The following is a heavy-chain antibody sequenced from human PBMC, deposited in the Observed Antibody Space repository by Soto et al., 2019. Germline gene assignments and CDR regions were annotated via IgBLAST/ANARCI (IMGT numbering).Heavy chain of an antibody. CDR1: GYTFSDYG. J-gene: IGHJ2*01. V-gene: IGHV1-18*04. Sequence: GASVKVTCKACGYTFSDYGITWVRQAPGQGLEWMGWISISSGNTHFEESLQGRVTMTSDKTSTAYMELWRLRSDDSAMYYCARSYNYGSYWYFDLWGRGTLVTVSS. CDR3: ARSYNYGSYWYFDL. D-gene: IGHD3-10*01. CDR2: ISISSGNT.